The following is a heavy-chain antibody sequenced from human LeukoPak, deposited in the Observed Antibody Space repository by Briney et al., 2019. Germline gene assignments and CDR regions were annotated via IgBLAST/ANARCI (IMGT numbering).Heavy chain of an antibody. V-gene: IGHV1-2*02. D-gene: IGHD2-21*01. CDR2: INPNSSST. J-gene: IGHJ4*02. CDR1: GYTFTGYY. Sequence: ASVKVSCKASGYTFTGYYMHWVRQAPGQGLEWMGWINPNSSSTNYAQKFQGRVTMTSDTSISTAYMELSRLRSDDTVVYYCARDLNCGGDCQPHWGQGTLVTVSS. CDR3: ARDLNCGGDCQPH.